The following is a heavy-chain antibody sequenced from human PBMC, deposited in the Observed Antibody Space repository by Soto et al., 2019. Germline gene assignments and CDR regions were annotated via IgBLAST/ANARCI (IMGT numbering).Heavy chain of an antibody. CDR3: TTGIAVVLGAPAAY. J-gene: IGHJ4*02. Sequence: QAGGSLRLSCAASGFTFSGSAIHWVRRASGKGLEWVGRIRSKANNYATAYAASVKGRFTIFRDDSKNTAYLQMNSLQSEDTAVYYCTTGIAVVLGAPAAYWGQGTLVTVSS. CDR1: GFTFSGSA. V-gene: IGHV3-73*01. CDR2: IRSKANNYAT. D-gene: IGHD2-15*01.